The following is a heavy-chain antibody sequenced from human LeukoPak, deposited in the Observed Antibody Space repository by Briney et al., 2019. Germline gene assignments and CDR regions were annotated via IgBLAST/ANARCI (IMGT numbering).Heavy chain of an antibody. V-gene: IGHV3-7*03. CDR1: GFTFTNYW. Sequence: GGSLRLSCAASGFTFTNYWMTWVRQAPGKGLEWVANIKQDGSVKYYVDSVKGRFTISRDNAKNSLYLQMNSLRAEDTAVYNCTRIGYSSSSLDFWGRGTLVTVSS. J-gene: IGHJ4*02. CDR3: TRIGYSSSSLDF. D-gene: IGHD6-6*01. CDR2: IKQDGSVK.